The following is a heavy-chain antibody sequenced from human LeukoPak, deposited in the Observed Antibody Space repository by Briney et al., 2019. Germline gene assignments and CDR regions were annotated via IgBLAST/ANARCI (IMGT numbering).Heavy chain of an antibody. D-gene: IGHD3-22*01. CDR3: ARDSSGYQ. CDR2: IEEDGSEK. Sequence: GGSLRLSCAASGFSFSTYAMSWVRQAPGKGLEWVANIEEDGSEKYYGDSVKGRFTISRDNAKNSLYLRMNSLRAEDTAVYYCARDSSGYQWGQGTLVTVSS. V-gene: IGHV3-7*01. J-gene: IGHJ4*02. CDR1: GFSFSTYA.